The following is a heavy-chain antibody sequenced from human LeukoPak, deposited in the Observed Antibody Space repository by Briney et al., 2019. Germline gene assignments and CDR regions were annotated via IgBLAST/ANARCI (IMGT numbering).Heavy chain of an antibody. CDR2: IYPGDSNT. Sequence: GESLKISCQGSGYSFTSHWIGWVRQMLGKGLEWMGIIYPGDSNTRYSPSFQGQVTISVDKSISTAYLQWSSLKASDTAMYYCARQGVVIANYYMDVWGKGTTVTVSS. J-gene: IGHJ6*03. CDR3: ARQGVVIANYYMDV. V-gene: IGHV5-51*01. CDR1: GYSFTSHW. D-gene: IGHD2-21*01.